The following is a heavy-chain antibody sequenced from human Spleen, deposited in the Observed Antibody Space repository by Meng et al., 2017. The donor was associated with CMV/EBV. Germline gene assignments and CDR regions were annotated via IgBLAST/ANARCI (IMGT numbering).Heavy chain of an antibody. D-gene: IGHD3/OR15-3a*01. CDR1: EFPFSGYN. V-gene: IGHV3-21*01. Sequence: GESLKISCAASEFPFSGYNMNWVRQAPGQGPEWVSSISSDSAYIYYADSVKGRFTISRDNSQNSVYLHLSSLRLEDTAVYYCARDGGYDFGMDVWGQGIRVTVSS. CDR3: ARDGGYDFGMDV. J-gene: IGHJ6*02. CDR2: ISSDSAYI.